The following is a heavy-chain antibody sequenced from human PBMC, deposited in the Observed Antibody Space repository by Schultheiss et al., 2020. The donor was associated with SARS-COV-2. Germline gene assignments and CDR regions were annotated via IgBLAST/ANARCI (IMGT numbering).Heavy chain of an antibody. J-gene: IGHJ4*02. CDR2: INHSGST. V-gene: IGHV4-34*01. CDR1: GGSFSGYY. CDR3: ARSRALDY. Sequence: SETMELTCAVYGGSFSGYYWSWIRQPPGKGLEWIGEINHSGSTNYNPSLKSRVTISVDTSKNQFSLKLSSVTAADTAVYYCARSRALDYWGQGTLVTVSS.